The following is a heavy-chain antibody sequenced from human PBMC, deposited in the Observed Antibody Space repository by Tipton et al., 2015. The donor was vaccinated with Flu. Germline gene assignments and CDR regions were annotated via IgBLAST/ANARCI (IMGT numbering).Heavy chain of an antibody. CDR2: LFHNGSF. Sequence: PGLVKPSETLSLTCTVSGASISSYYWSWIRQPPGKGLEWIGYLFHNGSFNYNPSLKSRVTISVETSKNQFSLKLSSVTAADTAVYYCARDADVFDAFDIWGQGTMVTVSS. CDR1: GASISSYY. D-gene: IGHD3-16*01. CDR3: ARDADVFDAFDI. J-gene: IGHJ3*02. V-gene: IGHV4-59*01.